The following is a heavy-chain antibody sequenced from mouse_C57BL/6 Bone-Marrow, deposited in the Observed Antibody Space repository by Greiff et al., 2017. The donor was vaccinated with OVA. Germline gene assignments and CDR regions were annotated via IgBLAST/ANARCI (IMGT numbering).Heavy chain of an antibody. D-gene: IGHD1-1*01. CDR2: IHPNSGST. Sequence: QVQLQQPGAELVKPGASVKLSCKASGYTFTSYWMHWVKQRPGQGLEWIGMIHPNSGSTNYNEKFKSKATLTVDKSSSTAYMQLSSLTSEDSAVYYCARSLLGSSYDWYFDVWGTGTTVTVSS. CDR1: GYTFTSYW. J-gene: IGHJ1*03. V-gene: IGHV1-64*01. CDR3: ARSLLGSSYDWYFDV.